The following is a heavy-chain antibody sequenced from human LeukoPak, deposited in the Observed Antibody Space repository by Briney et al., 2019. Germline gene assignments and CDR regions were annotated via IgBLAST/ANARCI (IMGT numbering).Heavy chain of an antibody. CDR3: ARSIAARGSRYYYYMDV. D-gene: IGHD6-6*01. Sequence: SDTLSLICTVSGGPIRSYYWLWLRQPPAKGRAGIGYIYYSGSTNYNPSLKSRVTISVDTSKNQFSLKLNSVTAADTAVYYCARSIAARGSRYYYYMDVWGKGTTVTVSS. CDR1: GGPIRSYY. CDR2: IYYSGST. V-gene: IGHV4-59*08. J-gene: IGHJ6*03.